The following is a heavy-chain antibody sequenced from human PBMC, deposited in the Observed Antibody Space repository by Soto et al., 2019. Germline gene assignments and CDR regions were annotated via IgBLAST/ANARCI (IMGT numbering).Heavy chain of an antibody. D-gene: IGHD6-25*01. Sequence: QVQLQESGPGLVKPSETLSLTCIVSGDSISSFYWRWIRQPPGKGLEWIGHIYYSGSTNYNPSLKSRVTISVDTSKNQFSLKLTSVTAADTAVYYCVRDVGQAARNVWGQGTLVTVSS. J-gene: IGHJ4*02. V-gene: IGHV4-59*01. CDR3: VRDVGQAARNV. CDR2: IYYSGST. CDR1: GDSISSFY.